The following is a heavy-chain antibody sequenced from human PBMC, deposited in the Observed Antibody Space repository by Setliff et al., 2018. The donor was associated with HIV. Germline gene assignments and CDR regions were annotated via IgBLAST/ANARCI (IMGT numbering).Heavy chain of an antibody. D-gene: IGHD3-9*01. CDR3: ARRERYYDILTGRVSDGSDI. V-gene: IGHV4-61*09. J-gene: IGHJ3*02. Sequence: SETLSLTCTVSGGSISSGSYFWSWIRQPAGKGLEWIGHIYTSGSTNYNPSLKSRVTTSVDTSKNHFSLRLSSVTAADTAVYYCARRERYYDILTGRVSDGSDIWGQGTMVTVSS. CDR1: GGSISSGSYF. CDR2: IYTSGST.